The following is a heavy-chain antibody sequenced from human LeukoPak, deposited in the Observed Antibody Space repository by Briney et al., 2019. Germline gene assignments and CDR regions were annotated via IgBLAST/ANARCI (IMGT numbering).Heavy chain of an antibody. CDR3: ARDRWVGYCSGGSCYDSWYFDL. D-gene: IGHD2-15*01. J-gene: IGHJ2*01. V-gene: IGHV3-7*01. CDR1: GFTFSSYW. Sequence: PGGSLRLSCAASGFTFSSYWMSWVRQAPGKGLEWVANIKQDGSEKYYVDSVKGRFTISRDNAKNSLYLQMNSLRAEDTAVYYCARDRWVGYCSGGSCYDSWYFDLWGRGTLVTVSS. CDR2: IKQDGSEK.